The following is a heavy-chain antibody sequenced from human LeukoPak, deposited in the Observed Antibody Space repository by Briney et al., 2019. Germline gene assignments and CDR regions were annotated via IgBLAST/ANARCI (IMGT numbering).Heavy chain of an antibody. CDR2: IYYSGST. J-gene: IGHJ4*02. CDR1: GGSISSYSYY. Sequence: SETLSLTCTVSGGSISSYSYYWGWIRQPPGKGLEWIGSIYYSGSTYNNPSLKSRVTMSVDTSKNQFSLVLNSVTAADTAVYYCARQPPYSSSWYYFDYWGQGTLVTVSS. D-gene: IGHD6-13*01. V-gene: IGHV4-39*01. CDR3: ARQPPYSSSWYYFDY.